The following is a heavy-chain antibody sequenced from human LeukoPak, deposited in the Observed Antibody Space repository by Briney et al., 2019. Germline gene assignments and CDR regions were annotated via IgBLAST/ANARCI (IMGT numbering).Heavy chain of an antibody. CDR3: ARQTVSGYYNTASDY. Sequence: RGESLKISCKGSGYSFTSYWIGWVRQMPGKGLEWMGIIYPGDSDTRYSPSFQGQVTISADKSISTAYLQWSSLKASDTAIYYCARQTVSGYYNTASDYWGQGTLVTVSS. J-gene: IGHJ4*02. D-gene: IGHD3-10*01. CDR1: GYSFTSYW. CDR2: IYPGDSDT. V-gene: IGHV5-51*01.